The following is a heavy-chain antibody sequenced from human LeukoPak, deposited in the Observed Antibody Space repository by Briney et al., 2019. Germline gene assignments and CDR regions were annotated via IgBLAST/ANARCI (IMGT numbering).Heavy chain of an antibody. V-gene: IGHV3-21*01. J-gene: IGHJ4*02. D-gene: IGHD5-18*01. CDR1: GFTFSSYS. CDR2: MSSGSRYM. Sequence: GGSLRLSCAASGFTFSSYSMTWVRQAPGKGLEWVSSMSSGSRYMYYADSVKGRFTISRDNAKNLLFLQMNSLRSADTAVYYCARQGDIYGPYALDYWGQGTLVTVSS. CDR3: ARQGDIYGPYALDY.